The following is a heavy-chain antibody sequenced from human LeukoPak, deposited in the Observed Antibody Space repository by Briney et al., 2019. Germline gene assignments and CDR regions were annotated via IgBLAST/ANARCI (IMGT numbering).Heavy chain of an antibody. CDR3: ARSDSVGFEDYYDILTGYYKTYRYYGMDV. CDR1: GFTFSSYA. J-gene: IGHJ6*04. V-gene: IGHV3-30*04. D-gene: IGHD3-9*01. Sequence: GGSLRLSCAASGFTFSSYAMHWVRQAPGKGLEWVAVISYDGSNKYYADSVKGRFTISRDNAKNSLYLQMNSLRAEDTAVYYCARSDSVGFEDYYDILTGYYKTYRYYGMDVWGKGTTVTVSS. CDR2: ISYDGSNK.